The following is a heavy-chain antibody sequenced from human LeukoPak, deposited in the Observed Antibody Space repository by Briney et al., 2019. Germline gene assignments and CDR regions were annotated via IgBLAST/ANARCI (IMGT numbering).Heavy chain of an antibody. CDR3: ARRGYDSSGYYRNY. Sequence: SETLSLTCTVSGGSISSSSYYWGWIRQPPGKGLEWIGSIYYSGSTYYNPSLKSRVTISVDTSKNQFSLKLSSVTAADTAVYYCARRGYDSSGYYRNYWGQGTLVTVPS. D-gene: IGHD3-22*01. V-gene: IGHV4-39*01. J-gene: IGHJ4*02. CDR1: GGSISSSSYY. CDR2: IYYSGST.